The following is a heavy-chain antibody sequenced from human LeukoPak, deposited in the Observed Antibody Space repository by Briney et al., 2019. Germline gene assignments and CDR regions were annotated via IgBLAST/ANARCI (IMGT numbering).Heavy chain of an antibody. V-gene: IGHV1-18*01. CDR3: ASQEGDYGWFDP. CDR1: GYTFTSYG. CDR2: ISAYNGNT. D-gene: IGHD4-17*01. Sequence: ALVKVSCKASGYTFTSYGISWVRQAPGQGLEWMGWISAYNGNTNYAQKLQGGVTMTTDTSTSTAYMELRSLRSDDTAVYYCASQEGDYGWFDPWGQGTLVTVSS. J-gene: IGHJ5*02.